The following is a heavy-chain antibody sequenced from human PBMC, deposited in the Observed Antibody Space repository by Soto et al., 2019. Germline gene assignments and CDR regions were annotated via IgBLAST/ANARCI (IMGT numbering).Heavy chain of an antibody. Sequence: KTSDTLSLTCTVSGDSISSGDFYWTWIRQTPGRGLEWIGYIYHSGISHYNPSLRSRASLSVDSSKNQFYLTLTSVTVADTAMYYGARVSYSDISERRVFGFDPRGQGITITVSS. D-gene: IGHD3-22*01. CDR2: IYHSGIS. CDR3: ARVSYSDISERRVFGFDP. CDR1: GDSISSGDFY. J-gene: IGHJ5*01. V-gene: IGHV4-30-4*02.